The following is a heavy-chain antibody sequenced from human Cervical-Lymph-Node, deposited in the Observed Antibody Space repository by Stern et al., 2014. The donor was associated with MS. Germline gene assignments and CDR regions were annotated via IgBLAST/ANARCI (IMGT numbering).Heavy chain of an antibody. V-gene: IGHV1-69*01. CDR1: GVTFSSYA. CDR3: ARGELKEGLVRGMDV. J-gene: IGHJ6*02. CDR2: IVPYRGTE. D-gene: IGHD1-26*01. Sequence: QGQLVQSGAAVKKPGSSVKVSCKASGVTFSSYAISWVRQAPGKGLEWMGGIVPYRGTENYSKKFQGRVTITGEESTSTTFMELGRLRSEDTAVYYCARGELKEGLVRGMDVWGQGTMVTVSS.